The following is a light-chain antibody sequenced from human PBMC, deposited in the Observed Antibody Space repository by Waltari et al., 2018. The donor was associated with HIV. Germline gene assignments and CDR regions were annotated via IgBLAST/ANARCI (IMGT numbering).Light chain of an antibody. Sequence: EIVLTQSPGSLSLSPGESATLSFRASENVGSSYLAWYQHRPGQAPRLLIYGTSKRATGIPDRFSGGGSGTDFTLTLKRLEPEDFAVYYCHQYATSPRTFGGGTKVEVK. V-gene: IGKV3-20*01. CDR3: HQYATSPRT. J-gene: IGKJ4*01. CDR2: GTS. CDR1: ENVGSSY.